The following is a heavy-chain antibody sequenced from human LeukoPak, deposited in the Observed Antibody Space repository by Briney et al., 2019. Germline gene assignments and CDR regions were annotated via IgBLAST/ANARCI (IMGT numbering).Heavy chain of an antibody. CDR3: ARSLWFGELFHWFDP. CDR2: IYYSGST. J-gene: IGHJ5*02. V-gene: IGHV4-59*08. D-gene: IGHD3-10*01. CDR1: GGSISSYY. Sequence: PSETLSLTCTVSGGSISSYYWSWIRQPSGKGLEWIGYIYYSGSTNYNPSLKSRVTISVDTSKNQFSLKLSSVTAADTAVYYCARSLWFGELFHWFDPWGQGTLVTVSS.